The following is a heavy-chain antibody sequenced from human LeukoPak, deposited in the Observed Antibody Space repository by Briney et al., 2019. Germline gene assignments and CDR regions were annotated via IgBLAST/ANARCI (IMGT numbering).Heavy chain of an antibody. D-gene: IGHD3-10*01. Sequence: SETLSLTCTVSGGSIRSGTYYWTWVRQHPGKGLEWLGYIYDTGSTYFNPSLKSRVSFSVDTSKTQVSLRVRSVTAADTAVYYCGRSDSYYFGSGHAFDLWGQGIMVTVSS. CDR3: GRSDSYYFGSGHAFDL. J-gene: IGHJ3*01. V-gene: IGHV4-31*03. CDR2: IYDTGST. CDR1: GGSIRSGTYY.